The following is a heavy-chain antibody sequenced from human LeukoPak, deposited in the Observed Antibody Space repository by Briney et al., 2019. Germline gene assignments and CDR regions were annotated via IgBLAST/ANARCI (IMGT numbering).Heavy chain of an antibody. CDR2: ISGDGGST. J-gene: IGHJ4*02. Sequence: TGGSLRLSCAASGFTFYDYAMHWVRQAPGKGLEWVSLISGDGGSTYYADSVKGRFTISRDSSKNSLYLQMNSLRTEDTALYYCAKDISIVGATREGYFDYWGQGTLVTVSS. D-gene: IGHD1-26*01. V-gene: IGHV3-43*02. CDR3: AKDISIVGATREGYFDY. CDR1: GFTFYDYA.